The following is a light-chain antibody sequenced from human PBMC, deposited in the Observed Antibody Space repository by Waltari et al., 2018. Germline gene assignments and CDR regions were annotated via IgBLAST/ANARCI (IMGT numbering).Light chain of an antibody. J-gene: IGKJ2*01. CDR3: QQYPGT. CDR2: WAS. CDR1: QSVLYSSNNKNY. Sequence: DIVMTQSPDSLAVSLGERATINCKSSQSVLYSSNNKNYLAWYQQKPGQPPKLLIYWASTRESGVPDRFSGSGSGTDFTLTISSLQAEDVAVYYCQQYPGTFGQGTKLEIK. V-gene: IGKV4-1*01.